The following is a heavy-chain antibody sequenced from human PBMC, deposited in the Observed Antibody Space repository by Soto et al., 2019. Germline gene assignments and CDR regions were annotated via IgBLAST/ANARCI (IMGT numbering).Heavy chain of an antibody. CDR1: GYTFTSYG. Sequence: QVQLVQSGAEVKKPGASVKVSCKASGYTFTSYGISWERQAPGQGLEWMGWISTYYDNTNYAQNLRGRVTMTTDTSTSTAYMELRSLRSDDTAVYYCARDPPRRYNSGQGLDYWGQGTLVTVSS. D-gene: IGHD5-18*01. CDR3: ARDPPRRYNSGQGLDY. J-gene: IGHJ4*02. CDR2: ISTYYDNT. V-gene: IGHV1-18*04.